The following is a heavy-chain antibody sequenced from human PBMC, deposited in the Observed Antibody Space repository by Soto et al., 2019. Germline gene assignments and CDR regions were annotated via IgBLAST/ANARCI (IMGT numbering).Heavy chain of an antibody. CDR1: GYTFTSFD. CDR2: MSPNSGNT. CDR3: ARGGDIGFCSGGSCSDLDY. J-gene: IGHJ4*02. Sequence: QVQLVQSGAEVKKPGASVKVSCKASGYTFTSFDINWVRQAPGQGLEWMGWMSPNSGNTGYAQKFQGRVTMTRDTSISTAYMELSSLRSEDTALYYCARGGDIGFCSGGSCSDLDYWGQGTLVTVSS. D-gene: IGHD2-15*01. V-gene: IGHV1-8*01.